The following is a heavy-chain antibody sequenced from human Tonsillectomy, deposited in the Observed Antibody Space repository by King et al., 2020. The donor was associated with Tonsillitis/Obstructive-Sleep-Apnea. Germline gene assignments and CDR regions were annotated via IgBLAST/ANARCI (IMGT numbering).Heavy chain of an antibody. CDR3: THIARRWFEDTKNYYYYSTDV. CDR2: IYWDDDK. CDR1: GFSLSTSGVG. V-gene: IGHV2-5*02. Sequence: ITLKESGPTLVKPTQTLTLTCTFSGFSLSTSGVGVGWIRHPPGKALEWLALIYWDDDKRYSPSLKSRLTITKDTSKNQGVLTMTNMDPVDTATYYCTHIARRWFEDTKNYYYYSTDVWGKGTTVTVSS. J-gene: IGHJ6*03. D-gene: IGHD3-10*01.